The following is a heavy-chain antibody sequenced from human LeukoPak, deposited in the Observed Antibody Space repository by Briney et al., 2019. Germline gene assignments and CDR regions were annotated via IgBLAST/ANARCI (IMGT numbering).Heavy chain of an antibody. V-gene: IGHV4-59*08. CDR1: GGSICSYY. D-gene: IGHD2-15*01. CDR3: ARAGVVVVAATTLFDY. Sequence: SETLSLTCTVSGGSICSYYWSWIRQPPGKGLEWIGYIYYSGSTNYNPSLKSRVTISVDTSKNQFSLKLSSVTAADTAVYYCARAGVVVVAATTLFDYWGQGTLVTVSS. J-gene: IGHJ4*02. CDR2: IYYSGST.